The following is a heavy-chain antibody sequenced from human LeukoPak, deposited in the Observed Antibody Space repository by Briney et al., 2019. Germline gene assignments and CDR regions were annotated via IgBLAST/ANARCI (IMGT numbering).Heavy chain of an antibody. V-gene: IGHV3-9*01. D-gene: IGHD6-19*01. Sequence: GRSLRLSCAASGFTFDDYAMHWVRQAPGKGLEWVSGISWNSGSIGYADSVKGRFTVSRDNAKNSLYLQMNSLRAEDTALYYCAKGLQQWLVGMAFDYWGQGTLVTVSS. CDR1: GFTFDDYA. CDR3: AKGLQQWLVGMAFDY. CDR2: ISWNSGSI. J-gene: IGHJ4*02.